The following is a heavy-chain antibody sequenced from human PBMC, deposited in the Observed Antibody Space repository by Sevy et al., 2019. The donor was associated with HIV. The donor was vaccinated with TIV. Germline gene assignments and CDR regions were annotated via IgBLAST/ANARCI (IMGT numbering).Heavy chain of an antibody. CDR3: ATRSIAVAAAGPAWFDP. CDR2: FDPEDGET. CDR1: GYTLTELS. Sequence: ASVKVSCKVSGYTLTELSMHWVRQAPGKGLEWMGGFDPEDGETIYAQKFQGRGTMTEDTSTDTAYLELSSLRSEDTVVYYCATRSIAVAAAGPAWFDPWGQGTLVTVSS. J-gene: IGHJ5*02. V-gene: IGHV1-24*01. D-gene: IGHD6-13*01.